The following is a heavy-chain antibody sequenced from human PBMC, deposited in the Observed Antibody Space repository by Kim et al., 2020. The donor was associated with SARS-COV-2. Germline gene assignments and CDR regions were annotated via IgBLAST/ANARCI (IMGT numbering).Heavy chain of an antibody. CDR2: IYYSGST. CDR3: ARGTTLRFLEWFEFFDY. CDR1: GGSISSGGYY. D-gene: IGHD3-3*01. J-gene: IGHJ4*02. Sequence: SETLSLTCTVSGGSISSGGYYWSWIRQHPGKGLEWIGYIYYSGSTYYNPSLKSRVTISVDTSKNQFSLKLSSVTAADTAVYYCARGTTLRFLEWFEFFDYWGQGTLVTVSS. V-gene: IGHV4-31*03.